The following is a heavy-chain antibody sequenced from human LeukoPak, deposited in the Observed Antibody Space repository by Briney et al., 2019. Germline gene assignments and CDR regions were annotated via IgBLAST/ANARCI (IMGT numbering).Heavy chain of an antibody. D-gene: IGHD3-10*01. Sequence: SQTLSLTCAVSGGSISSGGYSWSWIRQPPGKGLEWIGYIYHSGSTYYNPSLKSRVTISVDRSKNQFSLKLSSVTAADTAVYYCARGDSGSAIYYYYGMDVWGQGTTVTVSS. CDR2: IYHSGST. J-gene: IGHJ6*02. V-gene: IGHV4-30-2*01. CDR3: ARGDSGSAIYYYYGMDV. CDR1: GGSISSGGYS.